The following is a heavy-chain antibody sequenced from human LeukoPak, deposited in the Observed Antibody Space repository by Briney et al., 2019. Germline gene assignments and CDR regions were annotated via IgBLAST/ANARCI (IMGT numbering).Heavy chain of an antibody. V-gene: IGHV3-7*01. CDR3: ARDDIVATIFGKGFDY. CDR2: INHNGNVN. D-gene: IGHD5-12*01. Sequence: PGGSLRLSCAASGFTFSSYWMNWARQAPGKGLEWVASINHNGNVNYYVDSVKGRFTISRDNAKNSLYLQMNSLRAEDTAVYYCARDDIVATIFGKGFDYWGQGTLVTVSS. CDR1: GFTFSSYW. J-gene: IGHJ4*02.